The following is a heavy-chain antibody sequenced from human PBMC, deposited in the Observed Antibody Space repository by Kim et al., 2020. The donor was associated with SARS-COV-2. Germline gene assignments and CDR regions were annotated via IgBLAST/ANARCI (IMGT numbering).Heavy chain of an antibody. CDR1: GGTFSSYA. CDR2: IIPIFGTA. D-gene: IGHD5-18*01. J-gene: IGHJ6*02. V-gene: IGHV1-69*13. Sequence: SVKVSCKASGGTFSSYAISWVRQAPGQGLEWIGGIIPIFGTANYAQKFQGRVTITADESTSTAYMELSSLRSEDTAVYYCARTVRRGYSYGYYYGMDVWGQGTTVTVSS. CDR3: ARTVRRGYSYGYYYGMDV.